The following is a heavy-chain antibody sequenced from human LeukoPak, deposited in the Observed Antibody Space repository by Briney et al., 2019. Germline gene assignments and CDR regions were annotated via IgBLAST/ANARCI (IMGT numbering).Heavy chain of an antibody. V-gene: IGHV4-34*01. Sequence: SETLSLTCTVSGGSISGYYWSWIRQPPGKGLEWIGEINHSGSTNYNPSLKSRVTISVDTSKNQFSLKLSSVTAADTAVYYCARKQQLVLLDYWGQGTLVTVSS. CDR2: INHSGST. CDR1: GGSISGYY. J-gene: IGHJ4*02. CDR3: ARKQQLVLLDY. D-gene: IGHD6-13*01.